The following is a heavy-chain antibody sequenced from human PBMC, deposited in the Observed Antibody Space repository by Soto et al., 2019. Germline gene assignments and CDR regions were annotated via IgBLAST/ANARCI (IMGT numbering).Heavy chain of an antibody. V-gene: IGHV3-33*01. CDR3: ASSLGSGSYHY. D-gene: IGHD3-10*01. CDR1: GFTFSSYG. CDR2: IWYVGSNK. Sequence: HPGGSLRLSCAASGFTFSSYGMHWVRQAPGKGLEWVAVIWYVGSNKYYADSVKGRFTISRDNSKNTLYLQMNSLRAEDTAVYYCASSLGSGSYHYWGQGTLVTVSS. J-gene: IGHJ4*02.